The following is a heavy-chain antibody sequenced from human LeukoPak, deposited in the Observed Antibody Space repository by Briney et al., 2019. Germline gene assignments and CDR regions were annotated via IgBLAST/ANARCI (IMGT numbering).Heavy chain of an antibody. V-gene: IGHV3-23*01. J-gene: IGHJ4*02. CDR3: AKWGEYCSSASCYTYFDY. D-gene: IGHD2-2*02. Sequence: GGSLRLSCAASGFTFSSYAMSWVRQAPGKGLEWVSAISGSGGSTYYADSVKGRFTISRDNSKNTLYLQMNSLRAEDTAVYYCAKWGEYCSSASCYTYFDYWGQGTLVTVSS. CDR1: GFTFSSYA. CDR2: ISGSGGST.